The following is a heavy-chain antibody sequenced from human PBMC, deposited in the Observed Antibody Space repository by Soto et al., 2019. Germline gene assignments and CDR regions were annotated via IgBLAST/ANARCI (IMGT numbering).Heavy chain of an antibody. CDR3: ARDSGYSYGFNLYYFDY. D-gene: IGHD5-18*01. V-gene: IGHV3-30-3*01. CDR1: GFNVGAFA. J-gene: IGHJ4*02. CDR2: ISYDGSNK. Sequence: PGGSLRLSCAASGFNVGAFAVNWVRQAPGKGLEWVAVISYDGSNKYYADSVKGRFTIPRDNSKNTLYLQMNSLRAEDTAVYYCARDSGYSYGFNLYYFDYWGQGTLVTVSS.